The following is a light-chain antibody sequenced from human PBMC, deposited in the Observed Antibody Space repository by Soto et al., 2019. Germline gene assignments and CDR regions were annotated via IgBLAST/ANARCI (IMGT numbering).Light chain of an antibody. J-gene: IGKJ4*01. CDR3: QQYGSSPLT. Sequence: IVLTQSPGTLSLSPGERATLSCMASQSVSSSYLGWYQQKPGQAPRLLIYGASSRATGIPDRFSGSGSGTDFTLTISRLEPEDFAVYYCQQYGSSPLTFGGGTKVDIK. CDR1: QSVSSSY. V-gene: IGKV3-20*01. CDR2: GAS.